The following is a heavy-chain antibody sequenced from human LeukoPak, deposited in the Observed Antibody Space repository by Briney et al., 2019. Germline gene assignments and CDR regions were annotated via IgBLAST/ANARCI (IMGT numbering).Heavy chain of an antibody. Sequence: SETLSLTCTVSGGSISSSSYYWGWIRQPPGKGLEWIGSIYYSGSTYYNPSLKSRATISVDTAKNQFSLKLSSVTAADTGVYYCARVLIAAAAVDYWGQGTLVTVSS. J-gene: IGHJ4*02. CDR1: GGSISSSSYY. V-gene: IGHV4-39*07. D-gene: IGHD6-13*01. CDR2: IYYSGST. CDR3: ARVLIAAAAVDY.